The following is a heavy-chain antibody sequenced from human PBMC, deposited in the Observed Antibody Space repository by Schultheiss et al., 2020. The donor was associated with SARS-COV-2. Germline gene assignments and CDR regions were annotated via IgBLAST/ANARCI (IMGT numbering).Heavy chain of an antibody. CDR1: GGSISSYY. Sequence: SETLSLTCTVSGGSISSYYWSWIRQPAGKGLEWIGRIYTSGSTNYNPSLKSRVTMSVDTSKNQFSLKLSSVTAADTAVYYCARDTVGQQLVRDYYYGMDVWGQGTTVTVSS. D-gene: IGHD6-13*01. J-gene: IGHJ6*02. CDR3: ARDTVGQQLVRDYYYGMDV. V-gene: IGHV4-4*07. CDR2: IYTSGST.